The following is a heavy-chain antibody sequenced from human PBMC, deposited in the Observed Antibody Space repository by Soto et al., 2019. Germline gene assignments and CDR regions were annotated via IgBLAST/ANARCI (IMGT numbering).Heavy chain of an antibody. CDR3: AREKVAAAGRGADYYYYGMDV. CDR1: GFTFSSYG. D-gene: IGHD6-13*01. V-gene: IGHV3-33*01. CDR2: IWYDGSNK. J-gene: IGHJ6*02. Sequence: QPGGSLRLSCAASGFTFSSYGMHWVRQAPGKGLEWVAVIWYDGSNKYYADSVKGRFTISRDNSKNTLYLQMNSLRAEDTAVYYCAREKVAAAGRGADYYYYGMDVWGQGTTVTVSS.